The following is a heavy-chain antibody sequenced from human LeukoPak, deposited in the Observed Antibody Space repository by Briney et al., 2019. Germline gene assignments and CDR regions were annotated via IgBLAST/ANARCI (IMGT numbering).Heavy chain of an antibody. V-gene: IGHV4-31*03. D-gene: IGHD3-9*01. CDR2: IYYSGST. CDR1: GGSISSGGYY. J-gene: IGHJ5*02. CDR3: ARDVGLDILTGYSGWFDP. Sequence: SETLSLTCTVSGGSISSGGYYWSWIRQHPGKGLEWIGYIYYSGSTYYNPSLKSRVTISVDTSKNQFSLKLSSVTAADTAVYYCARDVGLDILTGYSGWFDPWGQGALVTVSS.